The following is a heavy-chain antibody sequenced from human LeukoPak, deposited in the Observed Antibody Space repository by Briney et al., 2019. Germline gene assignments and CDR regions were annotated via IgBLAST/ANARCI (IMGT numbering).Heavy chain of an antibody. CDR2: ISYDGSNK. Sequence: GGSLRLSCAASGFTFSSYAMHWVRQAPGKGLEWVAVISYDGSNKYYADSVKGRFTISRDNSKNTLYLQMNSLRAEDTAVYYCAKMLVRGPTHWWYFDYWGQGTLVTVSS. V-gene: IGHV3-30-3*02. CDR3: AKMLVRGPTHWWYFDY. J-gene: IGHJ4*02. D-gene: IGHD3-10*01. CDR1: GFTFSSYA.